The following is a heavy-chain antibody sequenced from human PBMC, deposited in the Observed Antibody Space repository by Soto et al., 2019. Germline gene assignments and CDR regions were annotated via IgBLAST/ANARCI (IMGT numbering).Heavy chain of an antibody. V-gene: IGHV3-23*01. J-gene: IGHJ6*02. CDR2: ISGSGGSI. CDR1: GFTFSTYA. D-gene: IGHD2-8*02. CDR3: VTGYWEGDV. Sequence: EVQLLESGGGLVQPGGSLRLSCAASGFTFSTYAMNWVRQAPGNGLEWVSAISGSGGSIHYADSVKGRFTISRDNSKNTLYLQMNSLRDEDTAVYHCVTGYWEGDVWGRGTTVTVSS.